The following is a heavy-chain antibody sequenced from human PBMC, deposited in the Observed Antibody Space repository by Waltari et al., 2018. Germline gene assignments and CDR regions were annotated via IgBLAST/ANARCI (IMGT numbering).Heavy chain of an antibody. CDR2: VSSDGSMT. J-gene: IGHJ4*02. CDR3: AREIGYSGALDY. Sequence: QVQLVASGGGVVQPGRSLRLSCAASGFTFSNYAMQWVRQAPGKGLDWVAGVSSDGSMTYYAESVKGRFTIARDNSKNTVYLQMSSLRAEDTGIYYCAREIGYSGALDYWGLGDLVTVSS. CDR1: GFTFSNYA. D-gene: IGHD2-15*01. V-gene: IGHV3-30*15.